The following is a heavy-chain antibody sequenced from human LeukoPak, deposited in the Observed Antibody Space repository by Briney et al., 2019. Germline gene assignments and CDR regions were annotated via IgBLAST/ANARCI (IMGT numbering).Heavy chain of an antibody. CDR3: ARDGGSRTLDY. J-gene: IGHJ4*02. CDR2: INPSGGST. V-gene: IGHV1-46*01. D-gene: IGHD1-26*01. Sequence: ASVKVSCKASGYTFTSYYMHWVRQAPGQGLEWMGIINPSGGSTSYAQKFQGRVTMTRDMSTSTVYMELSSLRSEDTAVYYCARDGGSRTLDYWGQGTLVTVSS. CDR1: GYTFTSYY.